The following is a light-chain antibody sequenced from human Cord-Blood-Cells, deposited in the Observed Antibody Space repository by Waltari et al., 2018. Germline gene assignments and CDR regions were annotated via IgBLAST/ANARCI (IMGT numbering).Light chain of an antibody. Sequence: ESVLSKSPGTLSLSPGERATLSCRASQSVSSSYLAWYQQKPGQAPRLLIYGASSRATGIPDRFSGSGSGTDFTLTISRLEPEDFAVYYCQQYGSLWTFGQGTKVEIK. CDR3: QQYGSLWT. CDR2: GAS. J-gene: IGKJ1*01. V-gene: IGKV3-20*01. CDR1: QSVSSSY.